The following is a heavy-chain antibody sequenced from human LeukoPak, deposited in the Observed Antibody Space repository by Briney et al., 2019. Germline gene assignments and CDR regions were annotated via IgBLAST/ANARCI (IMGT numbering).Heavy chain of an antibody. CDR3: GRGGVPAAIDY. J-gene: IGHJ4*02. CDR2: IIPIFGTA. D-gene: IGHD2-2*01. CDR1: GGTFSSYA. V-gene: IGHV1-69*06. Sequence: SVKVSCKASGGTFSSYAISWVRQAPGQGLEWMGGIIPIFGTANYAQKFQGRVTITADKSTSTAYMELSSLRSEDTAVYYCGRGGVPAAIDYWGQGTLVTVSS.